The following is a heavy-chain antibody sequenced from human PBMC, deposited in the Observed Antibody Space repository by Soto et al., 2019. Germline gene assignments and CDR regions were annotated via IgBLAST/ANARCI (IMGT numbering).Heavy chain of an antibody. J-gene: IGHJ6*02. CDR1: GGTFGNSA. Sequence: QVQLVQSGAEVKKPGSSVTVSCKASGGTFGNSAISWVRQAPGQGLEWMGGIIPMFPTPDYAQKFQGRVTITADETTSTAYMELTSLRSEDTAVYYCARDKDRQQLGGNYYSGRDVWGQGTTVTVSS. CDR3: ARDKDRQQLGGNYYSGRDV. V-gene: IGHV1-69*12. CDR2: IIPMFPTP. D-gene: IGHD3-3*02.